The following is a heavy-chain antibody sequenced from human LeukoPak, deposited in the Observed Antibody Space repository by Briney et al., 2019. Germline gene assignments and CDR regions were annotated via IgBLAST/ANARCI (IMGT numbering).Heavy chain of an antibody. CDR3: ARGLGSSWSPHYFDY. Sequence: PSETLSLTCTVSGYSISSGYLWGWILQPPGRGLEWIVSIYHSGNTYYNPSLKSPVTISVDTPKNQFSLNLSSMTAADTAVYYCARGLGSSWSPHYFDYWGQGSLVTVSS. V-gene: IGHV4-38-2*02. CDR1: GYSISSGYL. CDR2: IYHSGNT. D-gene: IGHD6-13*01. J-gene: IGHJ4*02.